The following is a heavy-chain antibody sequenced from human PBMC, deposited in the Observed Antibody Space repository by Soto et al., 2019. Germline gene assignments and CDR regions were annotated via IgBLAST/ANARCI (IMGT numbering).Heavy chain of an antibody. V-gene: IGHV4-34*01. CDR1: SASIGDHY. CDR2: VHPSGST. J-gene: IGHJ6*02. CDR3: ARDKPSGYRVGPRNFFSDGLDV. D-gene: IGHD5-18*01. Sequence: SETLSLTCAVFSASIGDHYWAWSRQSPDKGLERIGAVHPSGSTDYNPSLMSRLTLSLDTAKNQFSLKMACVTAADTAVYFCARDKPSGYRVGPRNFFSDGLDVWGPGTTVTVSS.